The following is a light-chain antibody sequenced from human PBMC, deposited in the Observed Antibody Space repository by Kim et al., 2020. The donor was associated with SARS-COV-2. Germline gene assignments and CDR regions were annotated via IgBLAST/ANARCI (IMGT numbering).Light chain of an antibody. J-gene: IGKJ1*01. CDR2: GAS. V-gene: IGKV3-20*01. Sequence: EIVLTQSPGTLSLSPGERATLSCRASQSVSSSYLAWYQQKPGQAPRLLIYGASSRATGIPDRFSGSGSVTDFTLTISRLEPEDFAVYYCQQYGRSPKTFGQGTKLEI. CDR3: QQYGRSPKT. CDR1: QSVSSSY.